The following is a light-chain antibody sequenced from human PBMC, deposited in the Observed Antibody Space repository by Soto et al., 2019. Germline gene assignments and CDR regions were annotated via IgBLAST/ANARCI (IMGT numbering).Light chain of an antibody. CDR3: QVRDVWPS. V-gene: IGKV3-11*01. CDR1: QSVSTS. CDR2: DAS. J-gene: IGKJ1*01. Sequence: IVLTQSPVTLAVSRGESAVLSCRASQSVSTSLAWYQHKPGQAPRLFIYDASKRAPGIPARFTGSGSGAHFTLTISSLEPEDIAVYYCQVRDVWPSFGQGTKVDIK.